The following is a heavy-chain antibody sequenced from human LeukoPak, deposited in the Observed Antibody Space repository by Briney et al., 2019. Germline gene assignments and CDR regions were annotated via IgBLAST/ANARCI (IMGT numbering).Heavy chain of an antibody. CDR2: ISGSGGST. D-gene: IGHD3-22*01. J-gene: IGHJ4*02. Sequence: GGSLRLSCAASGYTFSSYAMSWVRQAPGKGLEWVSGISGSGGSTYYADSVKGRFTISRDNSKNTLYLQMTSLRAEDTAVYYCAKDQVWIVVGSFDYWGQGTLVTVSS. CDR1: GYTFSSYA. CDR3: AKDQVWIVVGSFDY. V-gene: IGHV3-23*01.